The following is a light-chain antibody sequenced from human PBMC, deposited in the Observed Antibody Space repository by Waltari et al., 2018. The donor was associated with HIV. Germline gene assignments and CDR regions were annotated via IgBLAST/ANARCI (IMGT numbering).Light chain of an antibody. CDR1: SSNIGNNA. J-gene: IGLJ1*01. Sequence: QSVLTQPPSVSAAPRQRVTIPCSGSSSNIGNNAVNWYQQLPGTAPKLLIYYDDLLPSVVSARFSGSKSGTSASLAISGLHSDDEADYYCAAWDDSLHGYVFGPGTKVTV. CDR3: AAWDDSLHGYV. V-gene: IGLV1-36*01. CDR2: YDD.